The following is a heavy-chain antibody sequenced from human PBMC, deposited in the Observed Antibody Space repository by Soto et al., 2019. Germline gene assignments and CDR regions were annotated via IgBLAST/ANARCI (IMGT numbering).Heavy chain of an antibody. CDR1: GGSIISGGYY. CDR3: ARRGLILMPI. CDR2: IYYGGTT. D-gene: IGHD2-8*01. V-gene: IGHV4-39*02. Sequence: SETLSLTCTVSGGSIISGGYYWVWIRQPPGKGLEWVGSIYYGGTTYYNPSLKSRVTVSVDTSKNLFSLHLNSVTAADTAIYYCARRGLILMPIWGQGTLVTVSS. J-gene: IGHJ3*02.